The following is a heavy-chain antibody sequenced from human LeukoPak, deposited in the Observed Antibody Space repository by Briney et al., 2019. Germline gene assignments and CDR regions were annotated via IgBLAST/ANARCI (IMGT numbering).Heavy chain of an antibody. CDR3: AKDATDWDAFDI. V-gene: IGHV3-9*01. Sequence: GGSLRLSCAASGFTFDDYAMHWVRQAPGKGLEWVSGISWNSGSIGYADSVKGRFIISRDNAKNSLYLQMNSLRAEDTALYYCAKDATDWDAFDIWGQGTMVTVSS. CDR1: GFTFDDYA. CDR2: ISWNSGSI. J-gene: IGHJ3*02. D-gene: IGHD2-21*01.